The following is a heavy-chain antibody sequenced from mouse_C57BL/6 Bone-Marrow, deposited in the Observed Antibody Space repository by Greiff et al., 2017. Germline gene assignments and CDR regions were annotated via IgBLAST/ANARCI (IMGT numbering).Heavy chain of an antibody. J-gene: IGHJ4*01. CDR3: AREEITTVVATDDYAMGY. CDR2: INPYNGGT. Sequence: VQLQQSGPVLVKPGASVKMSCKASGYTFTDYYMNWVKQSHGKSLEWIGVINPYNGGTSYNQKFKGKATLTVDKSSSTAYMELNSLTSEDSAVYYCAREEITTVVATDDYAMGYWGQGTSVTVSS. V-gene: IGHV1-19*01. CDR1: GYTFTDYY. D-gene: IGHD1-1*01.